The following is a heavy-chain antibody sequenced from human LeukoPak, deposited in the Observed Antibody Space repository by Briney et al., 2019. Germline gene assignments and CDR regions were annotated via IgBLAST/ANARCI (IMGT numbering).Heavy chain of an antibody. J-gene: IGHJ6*02. V-gene: IGHV4-34*01. CDR3: ARAKLARGLYSYGMDV. CDR1: GGSFSGYY. Sequence: PSETLSLTFAVYGGSFSGYYWSWLRQPPGKGLEWIGEINHSGSTNYNPSLNSRGTISVDTSKNQFSLPLRSVTAADTAVYYCARAKLARGLYSYGMDVWGQGTPVTVSS. D-gene: IGHD1-1*01. CDR2: INHSGST.